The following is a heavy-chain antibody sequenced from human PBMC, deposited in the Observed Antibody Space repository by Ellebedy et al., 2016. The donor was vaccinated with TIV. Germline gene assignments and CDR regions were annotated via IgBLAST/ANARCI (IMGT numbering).Heavy chain of an antibody. J-gene: IGHJ6*02. CDR1: GFTFSSYA. CDR2: ISGSAGST. D-gene: IGHD5-12*01. Sequence: GGSLRLXCAASGFTFSSYAMSWVRQAPGKGLEWVSTISGSAGSTYYADSVKGRFTISRDNSKHTLYLQMNSLRAEDTAVYYCAKDVSGYDYYYYGMDVWGQGTTVTVSS. V-gene: IGHV3-23*01. CDR3: AKDVSGYDYYYYGMDV.